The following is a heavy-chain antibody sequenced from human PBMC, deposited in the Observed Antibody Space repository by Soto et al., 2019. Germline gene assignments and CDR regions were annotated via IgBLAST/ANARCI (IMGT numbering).Heavy chain of an antibody. CDR3: TRGPNFRYLVTTWDS. D-gene: IGHD4-17*01. J-gene: IGHJ5*01. CDR1: GFTFSDHY. Sequence: EVQLVESGGGLVQPGGSLRLSCVASGFTFSDHYMDWVRQPPGKGLEWVGRIRNKGNSYTTVYAASVKDRFTISRDDSKNSLYLQMNSLKNEDTAVYYCTRGPNFRYLVTTWDSWGQGTLVTVSS. CDR2: IRNKGNSYTT. V-gene: IGHV3-72*01.